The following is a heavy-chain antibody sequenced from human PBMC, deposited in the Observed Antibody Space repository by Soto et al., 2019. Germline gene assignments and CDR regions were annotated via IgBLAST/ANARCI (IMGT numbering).Heavy chain of an antibody. CDR1: GFTFSSYC. CDR2: IKQDGSEK. CDR3: ARDPGGMDV. J-gene: IGHJ6*02. V-gene: IGHV3-7*01. Sequence: PXGSLRLSFAASGFTFSSYCMSGVRQAPGKGLEWVANIKQDGSEKYYVDSVKGRFTISRDNAKNSLYLQMNSLRAEDTAVYYCARDPGGMDVWGQGTTVTVSS.